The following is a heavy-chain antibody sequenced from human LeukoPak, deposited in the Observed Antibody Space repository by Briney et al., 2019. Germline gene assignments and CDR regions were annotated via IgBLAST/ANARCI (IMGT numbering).Heavy chain of an antibody. V-gene: IGHV1-46*01. Sequence: ASVKVSCKASAYTFTSYYMHWLRRAPGQGLEWMGIINPSGGSTLYAQNFQGRVTMTSDTSTSTVYMDLSSLRSEDTAVYYCAREGSGIRAFDIWGQGTMVTVSS. CDR3: AREGSGIRAFDI. CDR2: INPSGGST. CDR1: AYTFTSYY. D-gene: IGHD3-10*01. J-gene: IGHJ3*02.